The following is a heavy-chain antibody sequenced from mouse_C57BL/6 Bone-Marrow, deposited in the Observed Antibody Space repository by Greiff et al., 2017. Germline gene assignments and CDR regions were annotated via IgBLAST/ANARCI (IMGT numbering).Heavy chain of an antibody. CDR1: GFSLTSYG. D-gene: IGHD1-1*01. V-gene: IGHV2-6*01. Sequence: VKLMESGPGLVAPSQSLSITCTVSGFSLTSYGVDWVRQSPGKGLEWLGVIWGVGSTNYNSALKSRLGISKDNSKSQVFLKMHSLQTDDTAMYYCASRSGYYYAMDYWGQGTSVTVSS. CDR3: ASRSGYYYAMDY. J-gene: IGHJ4*01. CDR2: IWGVGST.